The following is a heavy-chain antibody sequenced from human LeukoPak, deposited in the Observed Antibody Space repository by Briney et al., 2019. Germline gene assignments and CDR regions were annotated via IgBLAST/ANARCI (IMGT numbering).Heavy chain of an antibody. V-gene: IGHV3-30-3*01. Sequence: PGGSLRLSCAASGFTFSSYAMHWVRQAPGKGLEWVAVISYDGSNKYYAGSVKGRFTISRDNSKNTLYLQMNSLRAEDTAVYYCAKDLSNQLLYPRYFQHWGQGTLVTVSS. J-gene: IGHJ1*01. CDR1: GFTFSSYA. CDR2: ISYDGSNK. D-gene: IGHD2-2*02. CDR3: AKDLSNQLLYPRYFQH.